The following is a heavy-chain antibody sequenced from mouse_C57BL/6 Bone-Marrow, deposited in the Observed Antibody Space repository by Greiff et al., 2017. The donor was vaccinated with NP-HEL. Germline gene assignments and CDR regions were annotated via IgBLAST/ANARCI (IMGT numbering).Heavy chain of an antibody. D-gene: IGHD2-9*01. Sequence: QVQLQQPGAELVKPGASVKMSCKASGYTFTSYWITWVKQRPGQGLEWIGDIYPGSGSTNYNEKFKSKATLTVDPSSSTAYMQLSSLTSEDSAVYYCARPYYGYDPYWYFDVWGTGTTVTVSS. V-gene: IGHV1-55*01. CDR3: ARPYYGYDPYWYFDV. CDR1: GYTFTSYW. J-gene: IGHJ1*03. CDR2: IYPGSGST.